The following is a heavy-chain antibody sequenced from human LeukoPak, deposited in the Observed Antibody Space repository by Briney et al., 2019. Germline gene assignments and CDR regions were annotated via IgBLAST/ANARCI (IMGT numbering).Heavy chain of an antibody. D-gene: IGHD6-19*01. CDR1: GFTFSSYA. V-gene: IGHV3-30*04. CDR2: ISYDGSNK. CDR3: ARSAVAGTISSSGWFDP. Sequence: GRSLRLSCAASGFTFSSYAMHWVRQAPGKGLEWVAVISYDGSNKYYADSVKGRFTISRDNSKNTLYLQMNSLRAEDTAVYYCARSAVAGTISSSGWFDPWGQGTLVTVSS. J-gene: IGHJ5*02.